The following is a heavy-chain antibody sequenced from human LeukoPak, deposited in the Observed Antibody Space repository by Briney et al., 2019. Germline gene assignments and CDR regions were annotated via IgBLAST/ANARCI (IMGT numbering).Heavy chain of an antibody. CDR2: IYNSGST. D-gene: IGHD6-13*01. J-gene: IGHJ4*02. V-gene: IGHV4-4*07. Sequence: SETLSLTCTVSGGSISSYYWSWIRQPAGKGLEWIGHIYNSGSTNYNPSLKGRVTMSVATSKNQFSPHLSSVTAADTAVYYCARSAFLVTAPGLYYFDYWGQGTLVAVSS. CDR1: GGSISSYY. CDR3: ARSAFLVTAPGLYYFDY.